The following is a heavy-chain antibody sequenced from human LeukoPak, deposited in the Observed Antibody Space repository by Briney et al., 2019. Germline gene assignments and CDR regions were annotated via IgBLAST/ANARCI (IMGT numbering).Heavy chain of an antibody. J-gene: IGHJ4*02. CDR3: TRPVVPAAMTEDY. CDR1: GFTFSGSA. V-gene: IGHV3-73*01. Sequence: TGGSLRLSCAASGFTFSGSAMHWVRQASRKGLEWVGRIRSKANSYATAYAASVKGRFTISRDDSKNTAYLQMNSLKTEDTAVYYCTRPVVPAAMTEDYWGQGTLVTVSS. D-gene: IGHD2-2*01. CDR2: IRSKANSYAT.